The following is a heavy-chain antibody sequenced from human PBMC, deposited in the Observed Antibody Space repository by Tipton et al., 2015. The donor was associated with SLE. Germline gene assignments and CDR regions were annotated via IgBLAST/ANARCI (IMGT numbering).Heavy chain of an antibody. J-gene: IGHJ3*02. CDR3: ARPAVYGDSRGGFDI. D-gene: IGHD4-17*01. CDR2: FYYSGNR. V-gene: IGHV4-39*07. Sequence: TLSLTCSVSGDSISRDTYYWAWGWIRQPPGKGPEWIGSFYYSGNRYYNTSLKRRVSLSVDTSKNQFSLRLSSVTAADTAVYYCARPAVYGDSRGGFDIRGQGTMVTVSS. CDR1: GDSISRDTYY.